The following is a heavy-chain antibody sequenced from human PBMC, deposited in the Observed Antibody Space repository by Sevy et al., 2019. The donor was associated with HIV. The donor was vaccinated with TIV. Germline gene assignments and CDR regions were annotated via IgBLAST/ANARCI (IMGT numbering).Heavy chain of an antibody. CDR3: TTHPSVATMDGGYYYYYGMDV. J-gene: IGHJ6*02. Sequence: GGSLRLSCAASGFTFSNAWMSWVRQAPGKGLEWVGRIKSKTDGGTTDYAALVKGRFTISRDDSKNTLYLQMNSLKTEDTAVYYCTTHPSVATMDGGYYYYYGMDVWGQGTTVTVSS. CDR2: IKSKTDGGTT. V-gene: IGHV3-15*01. CDR1: GFTFSNAW. D-gene: IGHD5-12*01.